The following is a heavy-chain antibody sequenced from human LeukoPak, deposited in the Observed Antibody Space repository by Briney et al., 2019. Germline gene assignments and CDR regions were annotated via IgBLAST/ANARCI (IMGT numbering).Heavy chain of an antibody. CDR2: IYSTGST. V-gene: IGHV4-4*07. Sequence: KPSETLSLTCDVSGGSVRSYWWGWVRQPAGKGLEWLGRIYSTGSTRFNPSLKSRLTLSIDTSTNQSSLKLTSVPAADTAVYFCARQGYTVSYYFLDYWSQGTLVTVSS. D-gene: IGHD1-26*01. CDR3: ARQGYTVSYYFLDY. CDR1: GGSVRSYW. J-gene: IGHJ4*02.